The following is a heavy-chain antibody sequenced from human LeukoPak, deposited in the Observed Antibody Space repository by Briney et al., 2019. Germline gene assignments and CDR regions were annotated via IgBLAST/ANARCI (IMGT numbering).Heavy chain of an antibody. CDR1: GFTVSSNY. J-gene: IGHJ3*02. Sequence: GGSLRLSCAASGFTVSSNYMSWVRQAPGKGLEWVSVIYSGGSTYYADSVKGRFTISRDNSKNTLYLQMNSLRAEDTAVYYCARPAAYCGGDCYSGKNAFDIWGQGTMVTVSS. V-gene: IGHV3-66*04. CDR2: IYSGGST. D-gene: IGHD2-21*02. CDR3: ARPAAYCGGDCYSGKNAFDI.